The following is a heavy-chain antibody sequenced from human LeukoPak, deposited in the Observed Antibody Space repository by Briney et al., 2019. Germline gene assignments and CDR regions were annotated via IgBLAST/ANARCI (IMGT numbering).Heavy chain of an antibody. J-gene: IGHJ4*02. D-gene: IGHD6-13*01. CDR1: GFTFSSYG. Sequence: PGTSLRLSCVASGFTFSSYGMSWVRQAPGKGLEWVAVISHHGANKFYGDSVKGRFTISRDNSNNMVYLQMNGLRAEDTALYYCARHRDSSWSEIDYWGQGTLVTVSS. CDR3: ARHRDSSWSEIDY. CDR2: ISHHGANK. V-gene: IGHV3-30*03.